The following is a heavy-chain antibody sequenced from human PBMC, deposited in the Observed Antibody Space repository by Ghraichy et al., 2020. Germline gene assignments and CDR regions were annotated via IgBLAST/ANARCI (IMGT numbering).Heavy chain of an antibody. CDR2: IYYSGST. Sequence: SETLSLTCTVSGGSISSYYWSWIRQPPGKGLEWIGYIYYSGSTNYNPSLKSRVTISVDTSKNQFSLKLSSVTAADTAVYYCARAQAGTLGDAFDIWGQGTMVTVSS. D-gene: IGHD6-13*01. J-gene: IGHJ3*02. CDR1: GGSISSYY. CDR3: ARAQAGTLGDAFDI. V-gene: IGHV4-59*01.